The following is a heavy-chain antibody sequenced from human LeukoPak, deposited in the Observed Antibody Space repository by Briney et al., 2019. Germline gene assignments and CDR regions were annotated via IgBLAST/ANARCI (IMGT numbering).Heavy chain of an antibody. CDR1: GFTFSDYY. V-gene: IGHV3-11*01. CDR3: ARAADDSSGYYGLNDAFDI. D-gene: IGHD3-22*01. J-gene: IGHJ3*02. Sequence: GGSLRLSCAASGFTFSDYYMSWIRQAPGKGLEWVSYISSSGSTIYYADSVKGRFTISRDNAKNSLYLQMNSLRAEDTAVYYCARAADDSSGYYGLNDAFDIWGQGTMVTVSS. CDR2: ISSSGSTI.